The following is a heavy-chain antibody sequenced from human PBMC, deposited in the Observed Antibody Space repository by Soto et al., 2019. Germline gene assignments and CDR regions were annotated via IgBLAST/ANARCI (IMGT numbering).Heavy chain of an antibody. D-gene: IGHD1-26*01. CDR3: ALRKTGSYFDY. CDR2: ISYSGETT. J-gene: IGHJ4*02. V-gene: IGHV3-23*01. Sequence: GGSLRLSCAASGFTLSSHAMTWVRQAPGKGLEWVSVISYSGETTFYADSVRGRFTIFRDNSKNTLDLQMNSLRAEDTAVYYCALRKTGSYFDYWGQGTLVTVSS. CDR1: GFTLSSHA.